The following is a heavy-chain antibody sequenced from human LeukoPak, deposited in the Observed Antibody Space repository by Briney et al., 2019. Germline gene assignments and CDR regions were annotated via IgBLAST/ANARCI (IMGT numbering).Heavy chain of an antibody. CDR3: ARGSGSYSNWFDP. Sequence: SETLSLTCTVSGGSISSYYWSWIRQPPGKGLEWIGYIYYSGSTYYNPSLKSRVTVSVDTSKNQFSLKLSSVTAADTAVYYCARGSGSYSNWFDPWGQGTLVTVSS. D-gene: IGHD1-26*01. CDR1: GGSISSYY. J-gene: IGHJ5*02. V-gene: IGHV4-59*12. CDR2: IYYSGST.